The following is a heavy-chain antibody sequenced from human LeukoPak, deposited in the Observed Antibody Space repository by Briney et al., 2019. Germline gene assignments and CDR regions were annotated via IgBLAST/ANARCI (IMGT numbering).Heavy chain of an antibody. J-gene: IGHJ4*02. CDR2: INPSGGST. CDR3: ASTFRGYSYGNDY. D-gene: IGHD5-18*01. Sequence: ASVKVSCKASGYGFTSFDINWVRQAPGQGLEWMGIINPSGGSTSYAQKFQGRVTMTRDTSTSTVYMELSSLRSEDTAVYYCASTFRGYSYGNDYWGQGTLVTVSS. CDR1: GYGFTSFD. V-gene: IGHV1-46*01.